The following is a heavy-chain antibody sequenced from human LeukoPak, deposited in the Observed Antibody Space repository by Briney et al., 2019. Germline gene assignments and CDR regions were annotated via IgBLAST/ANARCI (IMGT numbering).Heavy chain of an antibody. Sequence: ASVKVSCKASGYTFTGYYMHWVRQAPGQGLEWMGWINPNSGGTNYAQKFQGRVTMTRDTSSSTAYMELSRLRSDDTAVYYCARDGVFYYGSGSYSRNYYYYMDVWGKGTTVTVSS. CDR1: GYTFTGYY. J-gene: IGHJ6*03. V-gene: IGHV1-2*02. D-gene: IGHD3-10*01. CDR3: ARDGVFYYGSGSYSRNYYYYMDV. CDR2: INPNSGGT.